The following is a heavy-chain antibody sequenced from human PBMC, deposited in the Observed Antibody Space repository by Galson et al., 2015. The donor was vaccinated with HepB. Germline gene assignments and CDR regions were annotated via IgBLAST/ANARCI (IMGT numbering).Heavy chain of an antibody. CDR1: GFTFSRYD. V-gene: IGHV3-30*18. J-gene: IGHJ6*02. CDR2: ISYDGSGE. Sequence: SLRLSCAASGFTFSRYDMHWVRQAPGKGLEWVALISYDGSGEYYEDSVKGRFIISRDNSKNTLYLQMNSLRAEDTAVYYCAKRAQYSSTWGRTRFSSYFDMDVWGQGTTVTVSS. CDR3: AKRAQYSSTWGRTRFSSYFDMDV. D-gene: IGHD6-13*01.